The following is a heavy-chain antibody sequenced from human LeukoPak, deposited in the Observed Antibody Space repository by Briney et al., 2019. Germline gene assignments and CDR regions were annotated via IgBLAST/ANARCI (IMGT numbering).Heavy chain of an antibody. CDR3: ARCPIAVAGIRSQNWFDP. D-gene: IGHD6-19*01. V-gene: IGHV1-18*04. Sequence: GASVKVSCKASGYTFTGYYMHWVRQAPGQGLEWMGWISAYNGHTNYAQKLQGRVTVSTDTSTSTAYMELRSLRSDDTAVYYCARCPIAVAGIRSQNWFDPWGQGTLVTVSS. CDR1: GYTFTGYY. CDR2: ISAYNGHT. J-gene: IGHJ5*02.